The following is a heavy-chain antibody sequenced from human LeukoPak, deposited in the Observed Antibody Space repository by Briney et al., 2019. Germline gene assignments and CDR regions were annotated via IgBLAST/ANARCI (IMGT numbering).Heavy chain of an antibody. D-gene: IGHD3-22*01. CDR2: IYHSGST. CDR1: GGSISSSNW. J-gene: IGHJ3*02. CDR3: ASDFPHYYDSSGYHDAFDI. V-gene: IGHV4-4*02. Sequence: SETLSLTCAVSGGSISSSNWWSWVRQPPGKGLEWIGEIYHSGSTNYNPSLKSRVTISVDKSKNQFSLKLSSVTAADTAVYYCASDFPHYYDSSGYHDAFDIWGQGTMVTVSS.